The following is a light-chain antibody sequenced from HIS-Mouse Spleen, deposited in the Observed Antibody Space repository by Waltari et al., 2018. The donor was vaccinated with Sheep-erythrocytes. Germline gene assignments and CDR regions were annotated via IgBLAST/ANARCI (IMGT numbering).Light chain of an antibody. J-gene: IGLJ3*02. CDR2: EVS. CDR1: SSDVGGYNY. Sequence: QSALTQPPSASGSPGQSVTISCTGTSSDVGGYNYVSWYQQHPGKAPKLMMYEVSRRPSGVPVRCPGSRSGNTASLTVSGLQAEDEADYYCSSYAGSNNWVFGGGTKLTVL. V-gene: IGLV2-8*01. CDR3: SSYAGSNNWV.